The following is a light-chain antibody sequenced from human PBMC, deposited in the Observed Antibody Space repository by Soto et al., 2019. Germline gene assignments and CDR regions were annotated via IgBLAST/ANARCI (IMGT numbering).Light chain of an antibody. V-gene: IGKV1-27*01. CDR2: ASS. CDR3: QQYSSVPF. J-gene: IGKJ3*01. CDR1: QGIRNF. Sequence: DIQMTQSPTSLSASVGDRVNITCRASQGIRNFVAWYQQKPGKAPKLLIYASSTLQSGLPSRFSCSGSGTAFTLTIPSLQPEDVAAYPCQQYSSVPFFGPGTKVAIK.